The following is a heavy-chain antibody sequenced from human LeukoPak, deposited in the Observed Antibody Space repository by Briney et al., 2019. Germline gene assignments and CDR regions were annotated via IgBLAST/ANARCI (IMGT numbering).Heavy chain of an antibody. J-gene: IGHJ4*02. V-gene: IGHV3-7*03. Sequence: GGSLRPSCAASGLTVTNAWMNWVRQAPGKGVEWVGHIKNDGSESYYVDSLKGRFSISRDNTNNALYLQMNSLRVEDTAVYYCAKNNGWFHLAQWGQGTLVTVSS. CDR2: IKNDGSES. CDR3: AKNNGWFHLAQ. D-gene: IGHD6-19*01. CDR1: GLTVTNAW.